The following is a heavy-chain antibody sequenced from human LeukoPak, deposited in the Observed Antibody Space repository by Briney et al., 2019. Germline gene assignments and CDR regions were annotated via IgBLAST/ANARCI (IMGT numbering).Heavy chain of an antibody. CDR1: GFTFSSYA. CDR2: ITGSGGST. D-gene: IGHD3-3*01. Sequence: PGGSLRLSCAASGFTFSSYAMSWVRQAPGKGLEWVSAITGSGGSTYYADSVKGRCTISRENSKNTLFLQMNRLRAEDTAVYYCTAYDFWSSFDYWGQGTLVTVSS. J-gene: IGHJ4*02. V-gene: IGHV3-23*01. CDR3: TAYDFWSSFDY.